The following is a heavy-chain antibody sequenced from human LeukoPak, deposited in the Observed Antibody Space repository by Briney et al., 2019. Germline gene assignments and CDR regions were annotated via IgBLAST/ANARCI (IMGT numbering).Heavy chain of an antibody. Sequence: ASVRVSCKASGYTFTSYGFSWVRQAPGQGLEWMGWISAYNGNTNYAQKLQGRVTMTTDTSTSTAYMELRSLRSDDTAVYYCARDVPYDSSGYYQTPFDYWGQGTLVTVSS. CDR1: GYTFTSYG. V-gene: IGHV1-18*01. J-gene: IGHJ4*02. CDR2: ISAYNGNT. D-gene: IGHD3-22*01. CDR3: ARDVPYDSSGYYQTPFDY.